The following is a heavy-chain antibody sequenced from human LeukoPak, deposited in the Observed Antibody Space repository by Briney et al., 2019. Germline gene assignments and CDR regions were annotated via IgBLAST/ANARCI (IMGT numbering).Heavy chain of an antibody. CDR1: GGTFSSYA. J-gene: IGHJ4*02. CDR2: IIPIFGTA. V-gene: IGHV1-69*01. CDR3: AQSSRGYSYGPNMN. Sequence: SVKVSCKASGGTFSSYAISWVRQAPGQGLEWMGGIIPIFGTANYAQKFQGRVTITGDESTSTAYMELSSLRSEDTAVYYCAQSSRGYSYGPNMNWGQGTLVTVSS. D-gene: IGHD5-18*01.